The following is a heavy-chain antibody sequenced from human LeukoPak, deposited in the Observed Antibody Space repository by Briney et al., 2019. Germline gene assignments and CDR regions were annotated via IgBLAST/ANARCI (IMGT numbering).Heavy chain of an antibody. Sequence: GGSLRLSCAASGFTFSDYYMIWIRQAPGKGLEWVSYISSSSSYTNYADSVKGRFTISRDNAKNSLYLQMNSLRAEDTAVYYCARVPAYGDYFDYRGEGTLVTVSS. J-gene: IGHJ4*02. D-gene: IGHD4-17*01. CDR2: ISSSSSYT. V-gene: IGHV3-11*05. CDR3: ARVPAYGDYFDY. CDR1: GFTFSDYY.